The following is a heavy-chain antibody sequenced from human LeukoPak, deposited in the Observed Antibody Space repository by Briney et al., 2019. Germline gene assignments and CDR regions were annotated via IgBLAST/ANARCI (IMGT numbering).Heavy chain of an antibody. V-gene: IGHV3-48*03. CDR1: GFTVSSYE. CDR2: ISSDGTTI. CDR3: GAARQYVGAFDI. J-gene: IGHJ3*02. Sequence: PGGSLRLSCAASGFTVSSYEFYWVRQAPGKGLEWVSYISSDGTTIKYADSVKGRFTTSRDDAKRSLYLQMNGLRADDMAIYYCGAARQYVGAFDIWGQGTVVTVSS. D-gene: IGHD3-16*01.